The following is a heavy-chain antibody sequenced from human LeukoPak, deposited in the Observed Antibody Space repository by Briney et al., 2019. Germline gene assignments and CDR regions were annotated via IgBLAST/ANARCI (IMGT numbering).Heavy chain of an antibody. Sequence: PSETLSLTCTVSGGSISSYYWSWIRQPAGKGLEWIGRIYTSGSTNYNPSLKSRVTMSVDTSKTQLSLKMTSMTAADTAVYYCARSNARDGYNFGYWGQGTLVTVSS. CDR3: ARSNARDGYNFGY. CDR1: GGSISSYY. CDR2: IYTSGST. D-gene: IGHD5-24*01. J-gene: IGHJ4*02. V-gene: IGHV4-4*07.